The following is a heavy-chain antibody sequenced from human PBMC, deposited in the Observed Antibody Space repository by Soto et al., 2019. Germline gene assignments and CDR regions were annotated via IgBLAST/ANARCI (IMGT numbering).Heavy chain of an antibody. CDR3: ARNYYDGSGLYY. V-gene: IGHV4-39*01. Sequence: ETLSLTCTVSGGSISSTSYHWVWIRQPPGKGLEWIGSLDYSGGTFYNPSLKSRVTISADTSKNQFSLKVNSVTAADTAVYYCARNYYDGSGLYYWGQGTLVTVSS. CDR1: GGSISSTSYH. D-gene: IGHD3-22*01. J-gene: IGHJ4*02. CDR2: LDYSGGT.